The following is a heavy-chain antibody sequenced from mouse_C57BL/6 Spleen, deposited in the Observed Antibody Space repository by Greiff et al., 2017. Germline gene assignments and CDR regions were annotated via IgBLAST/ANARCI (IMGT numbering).Heavy chain of an antibody. CDR1: GYTFTDYY. CDR2: INPNNGGT. V-gene: IGHV1-26*01. Sequence: EVQLQQSGPELVKPGASVKISCKASGYTFTDYYMNWVKQSHGKSLEWIGDINPNNGGTSSNQKFNGKATLPVDKCSSSAYMELRSLTSEDSAVYYCASYYGILDNAIDYWGQGTSVTVSS. J-gene: IGHJ4*01. CDR3: ASYYGILDNAIDY. D-gene: IGHD2-1*01.